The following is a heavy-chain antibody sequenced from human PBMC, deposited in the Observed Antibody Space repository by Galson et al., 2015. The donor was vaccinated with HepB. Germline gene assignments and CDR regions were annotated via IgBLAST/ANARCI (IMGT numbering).Heavy chain of an antibody. CDR2: ISYDGSNK. CDR3: AGCHSSSSTSYYYGMDV. Sequence: ALRISCAASGFTFSSYGMHWVRQAPGKGLEWVAVISYDGSNKYYADSVKGRFTISRDNSKNTLYLQMNSLRAEDTAVYYCAGCHSSSSTSYYYGMDVWGQGTTVTLSS. D-gene: IGHD6-6*01. CDR1: GFTFSSYG. V-gene: IGHV3-30*19. J-gene: IGHJ6*02.